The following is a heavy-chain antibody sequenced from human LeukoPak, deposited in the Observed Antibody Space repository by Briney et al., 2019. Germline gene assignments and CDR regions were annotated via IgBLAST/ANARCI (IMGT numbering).Heavy chain of an antibody. CDR1: GYTFTGYY. V-gene: IGHV1-2*02. CDR3: ASPYCSSTSCYVEDSFDI. Sequence: ASVKVSCKASGYTFTGYYMHWVRQAPGQGLEWMGWINPNSGGTNYAQKFQGRVTMTRDASISTAYMELSRLRSDDTAVYYCASPYCSSTSCYVEDSFDIWGQGTMVTVSS. CDR2: INPNSGGT. J-gene: IGHJ3*02. D-gene: IGHD2-2*01.